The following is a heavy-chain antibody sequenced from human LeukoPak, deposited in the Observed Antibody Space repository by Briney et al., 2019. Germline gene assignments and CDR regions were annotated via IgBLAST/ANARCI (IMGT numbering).Heavy chain of an antibody. Sequence: GGSLRLSCAASGLALSINYMSWVRQAPGKGLGWVSVIYSGGRTYYADTAKGRFTISRDNSKNSVYLQMSSLGIEDTAVYYCVTGGKSATGAHYYYGMDVWGQGPTVTVTS. CDR3: VTGGKSATGAHYYYGMDV. J-gene: IGHJ6*02. V-gene: IGHV3-53*01. D-gene: IGHD6-13*01. CDR1: GLALSINY. CDR2: IYSGGRT.